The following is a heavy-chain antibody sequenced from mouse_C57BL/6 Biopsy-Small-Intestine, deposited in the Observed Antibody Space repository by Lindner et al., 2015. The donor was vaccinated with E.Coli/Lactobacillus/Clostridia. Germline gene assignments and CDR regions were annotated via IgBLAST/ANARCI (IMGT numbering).Heavy chain of an antibody. V-gene: IGHV1-19*01. CDR1: GYTFTDYY. J-gene: IGHJ1*03. CDR2: INPYNGDT. CDR3: ARSGTVVAGYWYFDV. Sequence: VQLQESGPVLVKPGASVKMSCKASGYTFTDYYMNWVKQSHGKSLEWIGVINPYNGDTSYNQKFKGKATLTVDKSSSTTYMELNSLTSEDSAVYYCARSGTVVAGYWYFDVWGTGTTVPVSS. D-gene: IGHD1-1*01.